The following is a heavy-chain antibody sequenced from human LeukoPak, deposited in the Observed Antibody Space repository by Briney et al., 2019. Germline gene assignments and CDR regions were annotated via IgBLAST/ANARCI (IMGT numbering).Heavy chain of an antibody. CDR3: ARDATRGGDNDY. V-gene: IGHV3-30-3*01. Sequence: GGSLRLSCAASGFTFSSYAMHWVRQAPGKGLEWVAVISYDGSNKYYADSVKGRFTISRDNSKNTLYLQMNSLRAEDTAVYYCARDATRGGDNDYWGQGTRVIVSS. D-gene: IGHD2-21*02. J-gene: IGHJ4*02. CDR2: ISYDGSNK. CDR1: GFTFSSYA.